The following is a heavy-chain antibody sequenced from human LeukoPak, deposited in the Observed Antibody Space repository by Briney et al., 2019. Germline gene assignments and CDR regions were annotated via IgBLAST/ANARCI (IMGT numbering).Heavy chain of an antibody. CDR3: ARVILGSLDY. J-gene: IGHJ4*02. V-gene: IGHV4-59*01. Sequence: SETLSLTCTVSGGSISIYYWSWIRQPPGKGLEWIGYIYYSGSTNYNPSLKSRVTISVDTSKNQFSLKLSSVTAADTAVYYCARVILGSLDYWGQGTLVTVSS. D-gene: IGHD2/OR15-2a*01. CDR1: GGSISIYY. CDR2: IYYSGST.